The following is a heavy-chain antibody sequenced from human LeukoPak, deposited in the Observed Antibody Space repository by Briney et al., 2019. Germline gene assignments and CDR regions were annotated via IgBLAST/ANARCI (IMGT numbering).Heavy chain of an antibody. CDR1: GGSISSGGYY. CDR2: IYYSGST. CDR3: ARAGAVAGRPRFDY. V-gene: IGHV4-31*03. D-gene: IGHD6-19*01. Sequence: SETLSLTCTVSGGSISSGGYYWSWIRQHPGKGLEWIGYIYYSGSTYYNPSLKSRVIISVDTSKNQFSLKLSSVTAADTAVYYCARAGAVAGRPRFDYWGQGTLVTVSS. J-gene: IGHJ4*02.